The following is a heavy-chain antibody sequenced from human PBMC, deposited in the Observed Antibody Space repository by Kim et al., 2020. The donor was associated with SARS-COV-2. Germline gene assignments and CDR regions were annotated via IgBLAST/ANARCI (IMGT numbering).Heavy chain of an antibody. V-gene: IGHV4-4*02. CDR1: GGSISSSNW. J-gene: IGHJ3*02. CDR3: ARDVIRYFDWSEYAFDI. Sequence: SETLSLTCAVSGGSISSSNWWSWVRQPPGKGLEWIGEIYHSGSTNYNPSLKSRVTISVDKSKNQFSLKLSSMTAADTAVYYCARDVIRYFDWSEYAFDIWGQGTMVTVSS. CDR2: IYHSGST. D-gene: IGHD3-9*01.